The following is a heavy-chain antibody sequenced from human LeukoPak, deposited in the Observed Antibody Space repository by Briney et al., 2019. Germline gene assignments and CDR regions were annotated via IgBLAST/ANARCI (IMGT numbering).Heavy chain of an antibody. Sequence: ASVKVSCKASGYTFTSYGISWVRQAPGQGLEWMGWISAYNGNTNCAQKLQGRVTITTDTSTSTAYMELRSLRSDDTAVYYCARALYLFGGPTGSHYYYYGMDVWGQGTTVTVSS. J-gene: IGHJ6*02. CDR1: GYTFTSYG. D-gene: IGHD3-16*01. CDR3: ARALYLFGGPTGSHYYYYGMDV. V-gene: IGHV1-18*01. CDR2: ISAYNGNT.